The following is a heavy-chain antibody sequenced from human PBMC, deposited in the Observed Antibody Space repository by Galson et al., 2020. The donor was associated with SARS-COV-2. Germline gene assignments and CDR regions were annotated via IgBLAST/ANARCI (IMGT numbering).Heavy chain of an antibody. CDR3: AAHYDILTGFHY. Sequence: GESLKISCLASGFTFSDYAMNWVRQAPRKGLEWVSSISGDGGPTYFADSVRGRFTISRDNSKNTLYLHMNSLRVEDTAVYYCAAHYDILTGFHYWGRGTRVTVSS. CDR2: ISGDGGPT. V-gene: IGHV3-23*01. D-gene: IGHD3-9*01. J-gene: IGHJ4*02. CDR1: GFTFSDYA.